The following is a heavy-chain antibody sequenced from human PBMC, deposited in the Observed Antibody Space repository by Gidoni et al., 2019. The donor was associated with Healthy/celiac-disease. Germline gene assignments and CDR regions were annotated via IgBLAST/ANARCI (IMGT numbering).Heavy chain of an antibody. D-gene: IGHD3-22*01. CDR1: GGPISSGDYY. V-gene: IGHV4-30-4*01. J-gene: IGHJ3*02. CDR2: IYYSGST. Sequence: QVQLQESGPGLVKPSQTLSLTCTVSGGPISSGDYYWSWIRQPPGKGLEWSGYIYYSGSTYYNPSLKSRVTISVDTSKNQFSLKLSSVTAADTAVYYCARRSNRGYYSDDAFDIWGQGTMVTVSS. CDR3: ARRSNRGYYSDDAFDI.